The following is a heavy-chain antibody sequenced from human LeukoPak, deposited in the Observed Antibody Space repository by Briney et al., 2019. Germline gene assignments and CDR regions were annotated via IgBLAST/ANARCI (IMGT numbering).Heavy chain of an antibody. CDR1: GFTFSSYW. D-gene: IGHD6-13*01. Sequence: PGGSLRLSCAASGFTFSSYWMGWVRQSPAKRLEWVASIQQGGSHKYYVDSVKGRFTISRDNAKNSLFLQMDSLRAEDTAVYYCARAPIDSNSWYHAFDIWGQGTMVTVSS. CDR2: IQQGGSHK. V-gene: IGHV3-7*01. J-gene: IGHJ3*02. CDR3: ARAPIDSNSWYHAFDI.